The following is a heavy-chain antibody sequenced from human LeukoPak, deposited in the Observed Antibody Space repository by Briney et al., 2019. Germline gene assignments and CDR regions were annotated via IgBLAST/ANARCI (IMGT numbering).Heavy chain of an antibody. CDR3: ARGGYCSGGSCLLYYYGMGV. CDR1: GFTFSSYA. Sequence: PGGSLRLSCAASGFTFSSYAMHWVRQAPGKGLEWVAVISYDGSNKYYADSVKGRFTLSRDNSNNTLYLQMNSLRAEDTAVYYCARGGYCSGGSCLLYYYGMGVWGQGTTVTVSS. CDR2: ISYDGSNK. J-gene: IGHJ6*02. D-gene: IGHD2-15*01. V-gene: IGHV3-30-3*01.